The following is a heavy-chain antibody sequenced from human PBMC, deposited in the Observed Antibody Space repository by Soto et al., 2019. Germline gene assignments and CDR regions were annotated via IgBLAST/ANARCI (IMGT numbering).Heavy chain of an antibody. CDR3: ARLSGYSYGTYYYYGTDV. V-gene: IGHV1-69*13. CDR1: GGTFSSYA. Sequence: SVKVSCKASGGTFSSYAISWVRQAPGQGLEWMGGIIPIFGTANYAQKFQGRVTITADESTSTAYMELSSLRSEDTAVYYCARLSGYSYGTYYYYGTDVWGQGTTVTVSS. CDR2: IIPIFGTA. J-gene: IGHJ6*02. D-gene: IGHD5-18*01.